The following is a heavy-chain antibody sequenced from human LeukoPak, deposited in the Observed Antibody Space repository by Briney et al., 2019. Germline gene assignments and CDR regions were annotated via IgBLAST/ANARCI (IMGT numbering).Heavy chain of an antibody. Sequence: ASVKVSCKPSGYSFTRNVISWVRQAPGQGLEWMAWISANSGNTNYAQNFQDRVTLTTDTSTSTAYMELRSLRSDDTAVYYCARDVNYAFDYWGQGTLVTVSS. D-gene: IGHD3-16*01. J-gene: IGHJ4*02. CDR1: GYSFTRNV. CDR3: ARDVNYAFDY. CDR2: ISANSGNT. V-gene: IGHV1-18*01.